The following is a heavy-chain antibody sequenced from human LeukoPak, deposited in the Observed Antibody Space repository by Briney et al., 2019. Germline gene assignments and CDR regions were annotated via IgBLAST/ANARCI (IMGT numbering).Heavy chain of an antibody. CDR1: GFTVSSNY. CDR3: ARCSGGSTYHSDDY. D-gene: IGHD2-15*01. Sequence: GGSLRLSCAASGFTVSSNYMNWVRQAPGKGLEWVSLIFSGGSTYYADSVKGRFTISRDNSKNTLYLQMNSLRAEDTAVYYCARCSGGSTYHSDDYWGQGTLVTVSS. V-gene: IGHV3-66*01. CDR2: IFSGGST. J-gene: IGHJ4*02.